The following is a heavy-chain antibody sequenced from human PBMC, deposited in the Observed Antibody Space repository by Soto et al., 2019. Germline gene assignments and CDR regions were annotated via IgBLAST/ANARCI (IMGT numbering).Heavy chain of an antibody. V-gene: IGHV3-23*01. D-gene: IGHD5-12*01. Sequence: EVQLLESGGGLVQPGGSLRLSCAASGFTFSNFAMSWVRQAPGKGLEWVSSVTSSSDRTYYAASVKGRFTISRDNSKNTVFLQMSSLRAEDTAIYYCAEGGFYDGFDYWGQGTLVTVSS. CDR3: AEGGFYDGFDY. CDR1: GFTFSNFA. J-gene: IGHJ4*02. CDR2: VTSSSDRT.